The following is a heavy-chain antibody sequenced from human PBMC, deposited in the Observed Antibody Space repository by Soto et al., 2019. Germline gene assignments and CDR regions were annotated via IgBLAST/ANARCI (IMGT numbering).Heavy chain of an antibody. V-gene: IGHV3-23*01. D-gene: IGHD6-13*01. CDR1: GFTFSSYA. CDR3: AKGAAAGFYYYYGMDV. Sequence: GGSLRLSCTASGFTFSSYAMSWVRQAPGKGLEWVSAISGGGGSTYYADSVKGRFTISRDNSKNTLYLQMNSLRAEDTAVYYCAKGAAAGFYYYYGMDVWGQGTTV. CDR2: ISGGGGST. J-gene: IGHJ6*02.